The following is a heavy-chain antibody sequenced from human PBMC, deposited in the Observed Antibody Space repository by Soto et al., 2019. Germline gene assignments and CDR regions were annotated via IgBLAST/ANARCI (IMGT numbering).Heavy chain of an antibody. CDR3: AKDLDYGDYPNWFDP. CDR2: ISYDGSNK. Sequence: QVQLVESGGGVVQPGRSLRLSCAASGFTFSSYGMHWVRQAPGKGLEWVAVISYDGSNKYYADSVKGRFTISRDNSKNTLYLQMNSLRAEDTAVYYWAKDLDYGDYPNWFDPWGQGTLVTVSS. V-gene: IGHV3-30*18. D-gene: IGHD4-17*01. J-gene: IGHJ5*02. CDR1: GFTFSSYG.